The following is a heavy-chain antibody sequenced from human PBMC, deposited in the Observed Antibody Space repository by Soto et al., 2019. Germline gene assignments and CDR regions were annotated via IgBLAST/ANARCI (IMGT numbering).Heavy chain of an antibody. J-gene: IGHJ4*02. D-gene: IGHD1-20*01. V-gene: IGHV4-39*01. CDR2: VFYTGFT. CDR1: GASISGSYYY. Sequence: PSETLSLTCAVSGASISGSYYYWAWLRQSPGKGPEWIGSVFYTGFTSYNPSLESRVSVSVDTSKSQFSLKLSAVTAADTAVYYCAPAQKGHNLNYFDHWGQGALVTVSS. CDR3: APAQKGHNLNYFDH.